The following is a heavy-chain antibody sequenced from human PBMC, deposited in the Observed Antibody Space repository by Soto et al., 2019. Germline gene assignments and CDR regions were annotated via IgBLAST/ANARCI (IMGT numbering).Heavy chain of an antibody. CDR1: GFTFSSFG. D-gene: IGHD4-17*01. V-gene: IGHV3-33*01. Sequence: QVQLVESGGGVVQPGRSLRLSCAASGFTFSSFGIHWVRQAPGKGMEWVTVIWYDGSDKYYGDSVKGRFTISRDNSKNTVYLQMNSLRADDTGVYYGASGDDYADYGLGYWGQGTLVTVSS. CDR2: IWYDGSDK. J-gene: IGHJ4*02. CDR3: ASGDDYADYGLGY.